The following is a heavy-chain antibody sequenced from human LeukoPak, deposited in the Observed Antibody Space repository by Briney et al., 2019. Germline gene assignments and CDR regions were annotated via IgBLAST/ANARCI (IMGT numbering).Heavy chain of an antibody. J-gene: IGHJ4*02. CDR3: AREAEGYSSGWSEGYFDY. CDR2: INSDGSST. D-gene: IGHD6-19*01. Sequence: GGSLRLSCAASGFTFSSYWMHWVRQAPGKGLVWVSRINSDGSSTSYADSVKGRFTISRDNAKNTLYLQMNSLRAEDTAVYYCAREAEGYSSGWSEGYFDYWGQGTLVTASS. CDR1: GFTFSSYW. V-gene: IGHV3-74*01.